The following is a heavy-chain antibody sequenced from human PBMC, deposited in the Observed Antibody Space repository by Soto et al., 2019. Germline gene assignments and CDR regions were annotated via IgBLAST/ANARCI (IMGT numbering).Heavy chain of an antibody. CDR1: GYTFTNYA. V-gene: IGHV1-18*04. Sequence: QVQLVQSGAEVKKPGASVKVSCKASGYTFTNYAITWVRQAPGQGLEWMGWVSTNNGNANYAQKVQGRVTMTTDTSTTTAYMELRSLRSDDTAVYFCARVLRFDASGFLRSESVEHWGHGTLVTVSA. CDR2: VSTNNGNA. CDR3: ARVLRFDASGFLRSESVEH. J-gene: IGHJ1*01. D-gene: IGHD3-22*01.